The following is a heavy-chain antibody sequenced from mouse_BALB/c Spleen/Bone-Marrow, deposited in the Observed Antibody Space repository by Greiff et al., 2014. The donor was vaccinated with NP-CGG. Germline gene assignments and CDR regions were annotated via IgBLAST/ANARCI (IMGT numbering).Heavy chain of an antibody. V-gene: IGHV4-1*02. Sequence: EVQLLESGGGLVQPGGSLKLSCAASGFAFSSFWMSWVRQAPGKGLEWIGEINPDSNTINYTPSLKDKFIISRDNAKNTLYLQMSKVRSEDTALYYCARMGDYGWFAYWGQGTLVTVSA. J-gene: IGHJ3*01. D-gene: IGHD2-13*01. CDR2: INPDSNTI. CDR1: GFAFSSFW. CDR3: ARMGDYGWFAY.